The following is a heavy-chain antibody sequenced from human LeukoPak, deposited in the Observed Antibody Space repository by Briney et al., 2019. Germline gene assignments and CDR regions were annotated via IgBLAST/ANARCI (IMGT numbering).Heavy chain of an antibody. Sequence: GGSLRLSCAASGFTFSSYSMNWVRQAPGKGLEWVSAISGSGGSTYYADSVKGRFTISRDNSKNTLYPQMNSLRAEDTAVYYCAKDSSGRFDYWGQGTLVTVSS. CDR2: ISGSGGST. V-gene: IGHV3-23*01. CDR3: AKDSSGRFDY. J-gene: IGHJ4*02. CDR1: GFTFSSYS. D-gene: IGHD3-10*01.